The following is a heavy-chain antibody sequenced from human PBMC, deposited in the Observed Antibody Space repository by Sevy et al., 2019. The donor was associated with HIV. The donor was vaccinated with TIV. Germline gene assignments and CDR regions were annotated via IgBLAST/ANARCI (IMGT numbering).Heavy chain of an antibody. Sequence: ASVKVSCKASGYTFTGYYMHWVRQAPGQGLEWMGRINPNSGGTNYAQKFQGRVTMTRETSISTAYMELSRLRSDDTAVYYCARGHPNDITIFGVVIGLYYYGMDVWGQGTTVTVSS. D-gene: IGHD3-3*01. CDR3: ARGHPNDITIFGVVIGLYYYGMDV. J-gene: IGHJ6*02. V-gene: IGHV1-2*06. CDR2: INPNSGGT. CDR1: GYTFTGYY.